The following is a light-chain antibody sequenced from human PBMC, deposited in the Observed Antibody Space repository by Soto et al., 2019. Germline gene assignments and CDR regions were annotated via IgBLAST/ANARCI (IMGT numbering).Light chain of an antibody. CDR2: EDN. V-gene: IGLV6-57*04. CDR1: SGSIASNY. Sequence: NFMLTQPHSVSESPGKTVTISCTRSSGSIASNYEQWYQQRPGSAPTPVIYEDNERPSGVPDRFSGSIDSSSNSASLTISGLKTDDEADYYCQSYHSGNVVFGGGTKLTVL. CDR3: QSYHSGNVV. J-gene: IGLJ2*01.